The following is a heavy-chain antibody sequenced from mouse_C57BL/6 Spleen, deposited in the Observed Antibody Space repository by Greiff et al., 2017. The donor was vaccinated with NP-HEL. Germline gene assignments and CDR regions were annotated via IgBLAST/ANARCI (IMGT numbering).Heavy chain of an antibody. CDR2: IYPGDGDT. CDR1: GYAFSRSW. D-gene: IGHD1-1*01. Sequence: QVQLKESGPELVKPGASVKISCKASGYAFSRSWMNWVKQRPGKGLEWIGRIYPGDGDTNYNGKFKGKATLTADKSSSTAYMQLSSLTSEDSAVYFCARSVQLRDAMDYWGQGTSVTVSS. CDR3: ARSVQLRDAMDY. J-gene: IGHJ4*01. V-gene: IGHV1-82*01.